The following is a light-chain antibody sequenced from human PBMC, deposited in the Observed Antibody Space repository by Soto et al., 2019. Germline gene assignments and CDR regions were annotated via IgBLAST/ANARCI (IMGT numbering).Light chain of an antibody. CDR2: GNS. J-gene: IGLJ3*02. V-gene: IGLV1-40*01. Sequence: QSVLTQPPSVSGAGGQRVTISCTESSSNIGAGYDVHWYQQLPGTAPKLLIYGNSNRPSGVPDRFSGSKSGTSASLAITGLQAEDEADYYCQSYDSSLSGWVFGGGTKVTVL. CDR3: QSYDSSLSGWV. CDR1: SSNIGAGYD.